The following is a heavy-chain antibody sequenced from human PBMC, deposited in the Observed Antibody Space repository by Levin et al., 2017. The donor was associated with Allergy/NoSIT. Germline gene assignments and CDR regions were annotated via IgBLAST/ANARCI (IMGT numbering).Heavy chain of an antibody. D-gene: IGHD3-22*01. CDR2: IYYSGST. CDR3: ARAITDYHSSGFYQYYFDY. J-gene: IGHJ4*02. Sequence: SQTLSLPCTVSGDSIRSDGYYWSWIRQHPGRGLEWIGFIYYSGSTHYNPSLKSRVTISVDTSKKQFSLNLNSVTAADTAVYYCARAITDYHSSGFYQYYFDYWGQGTLVTVSS. CDR1: GDSIRSDGYY. V-gene: IGHV4-31*03.